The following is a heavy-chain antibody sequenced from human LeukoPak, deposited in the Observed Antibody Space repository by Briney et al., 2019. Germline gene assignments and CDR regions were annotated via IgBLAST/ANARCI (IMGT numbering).Heavy chain of an antibody. D-gene: IGHD1-26*01. CDR1: GFTFSSYS. V-gene: IGHV3-21*01. CDR2: ISSSSSYI. J-gene: IGHJ4*02. CDR3: ARVKSGSYMYYFDY. Sequence: GGSLRLFCAASGFTFSSYSMNWVRQAPGKGLEWVSSISSSSSYIYYADSVKGRFTISRDNAKNSLYLQMNSLRAEDTAVYYCARVKSGSYMYYFDYWGQGTLVTVSS.